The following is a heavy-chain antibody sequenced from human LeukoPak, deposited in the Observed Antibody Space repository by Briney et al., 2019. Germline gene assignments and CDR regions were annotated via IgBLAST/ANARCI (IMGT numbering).Heavy chain of an antibody. V-gene: IGHV3-30*02. CDR1: GFTFTTYG. D-gene: IGHD6-19*01. CDR2: IRYDGTNK. J-gene: IGHJ4*02. Sequence: GGSLRLSCAVSGFTFTTYGMHWVRQTPGKGLEWVTFIRYDGTNKYYADSVKGRFTISRDNSKNTLYLQMNSLRAEDTAVYYCAKDLTPAYSTGWYYFDYWGQGTLVTVSS. CDR3: AKDLTPAYSTGWYYFDY.